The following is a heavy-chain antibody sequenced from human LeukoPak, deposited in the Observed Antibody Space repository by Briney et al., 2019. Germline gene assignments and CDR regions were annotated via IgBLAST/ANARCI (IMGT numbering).Heavy chain of an antibody. CDR1: GESLNYYY. CDR2: IFDGKTI. J-gene: IGHJ4*02. D-gene: IGHD4-23*01. Sequence: RASETLSLTCAVYGESLNYYYWSWIRQSPGKGLEWIGDIFDGKTISYNPSLKSRVTISAATSSQQFSLNLKSVTAADTAVYFCASGAWAARLNSWAQGALVIVSS. CDR3: ASGAWAARLNS. V-gene: IGHV4-34*12.